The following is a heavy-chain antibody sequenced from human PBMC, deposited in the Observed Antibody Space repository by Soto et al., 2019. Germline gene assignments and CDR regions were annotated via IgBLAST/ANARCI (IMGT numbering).Heavy chain of an antibody. D-gene: IGHD3-16*02. CDR3: AGLQSMRLSGLDP. J-gene: IGHJ5*02. CDR1: GGSISSGDYY. Sequence: QVQLQESGPGLVKPSQTLSLTCTVSGGSISSGDYYWSWIRQPPGKGLEWIGYIYYSGSTYYNPSLKSRVTISVDTSKNQFSLKLSSVTAADTAVCYCAGLQSMRLSGLDPWGQGTLVTVSS. V-gene: IGHV4-30-4*01. CDR2: IYYSGST.